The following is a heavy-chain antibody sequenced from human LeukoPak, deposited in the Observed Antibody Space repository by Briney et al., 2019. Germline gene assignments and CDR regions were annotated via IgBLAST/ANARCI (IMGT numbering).Heavy chain of an antibody. CDR2: ISSSGSTI. Sequence: GGSLRLSCAASGFTFSSYEMNWVRQAPGKGLEWVSYISSSGSTIYYADSVKGRFTISRDNAKNSLYLQMNSLRAEDTAVYYCARYYYDSSGYRRAIDYWGQGTLVTVSS. CDR1: GFTFSSYE. CDR3: ARYYYDSSGYRRAIDY. V-gene: IGHV3-48*03. D-gene: IGHD3-22*01. J-gene: IGHJ4*02.